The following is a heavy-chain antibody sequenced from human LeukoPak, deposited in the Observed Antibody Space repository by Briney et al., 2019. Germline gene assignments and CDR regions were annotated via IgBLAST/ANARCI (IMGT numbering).Heavy chain of an antibody. CDR3: ARRPNSGSHFDY. Sequence: PGGSLRLSCVASGXTFNTYQMIWVRQAPGKGLEWVSYISDGGSATYYADSVKGRFTISRDNAKNSLYLQMNSLRGEDTAVYYCARRPNSGSHFDYWGQGTLVTVSS. V-gene: IGHV3-48*03. J-gene: IGHJ4*02. D-gene: IGHD1-26*01. CDR2: ISDGGSAT. CDR1: GXTFNTYQ.